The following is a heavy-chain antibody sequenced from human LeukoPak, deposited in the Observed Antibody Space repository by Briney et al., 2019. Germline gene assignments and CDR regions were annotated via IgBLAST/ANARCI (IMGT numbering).Heavy chain of an antibody. J-gene: IGHJ4*02. D-gene: IGHD2-21*02. Sequence: ASVKVSGKASGYTFTSYGISWVRQAPGQGLEWMGWISAYNGNTKYAQKLQGRVTMSTDTSTSTACMELRSLRSDDTAVYYCARDWDPYCGGDCSFDYWGQGTLVTVSS. CDR3: ARDWDPYCGGDCSFDY. CDR1: GYTFTSYG. CDR2: ISAYNGNT. V-gene: IGHV1-18*04.